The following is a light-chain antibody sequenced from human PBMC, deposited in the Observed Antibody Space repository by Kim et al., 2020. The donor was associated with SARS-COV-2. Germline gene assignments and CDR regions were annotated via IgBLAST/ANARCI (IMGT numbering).Light chain of an antibody. CDR3: QQSYNILYT. J-gene: IGKJ2*01. CDR1: QSINNF. Sequence: DIQMTQSPSSLSASVGDKVTITCRASQSINNFLNWYQQKPRKAPKLLIYGASTLQSGVPSRFSGSGSGTDFTLTISSLQPEDFATCYCQQSYNILYTFGQGTKLEIK. V-gene: IGKV1-39*01. CDR2: GAS.